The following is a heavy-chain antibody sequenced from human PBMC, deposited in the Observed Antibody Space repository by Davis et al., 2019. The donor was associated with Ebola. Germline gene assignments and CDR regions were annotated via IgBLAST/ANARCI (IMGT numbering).Heavy chain of an antibody. J-gene: IGHJ6*02. D-gene: IGHD6-13*01. CDR1: GYTFTVYY. V-gene: IGHV1-2*02. CDR3: ARQGWQQLVRDYYYYYGMDV. CDR2: INPNSGGT. Sequence: ASVKVSCKASGYTFTVYYMHWVRQAPGQGLEWMGWINPNSGGTNYAQNFQGRVTMTRDTSISTTFMDMSGLKSDDTAVFYCARQGWQQLVRDYYYYYGMDVWGQGTTVTVSS.